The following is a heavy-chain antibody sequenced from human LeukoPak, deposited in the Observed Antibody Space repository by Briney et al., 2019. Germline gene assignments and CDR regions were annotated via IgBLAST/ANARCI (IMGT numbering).Heavy chain of an antibody. CDR2: IYYGGST. CDR1: GGSISSGDYY. V-gene: IGHV4-30-4*01. CDR3: ARRGDGYNYDFDY. Sequence: SETLSLTCTVSGGSISSGDYYWSWIRQPPGKGLEWIGYIYYGGSTYYNPSLKSRVTISVDTSKNQFSLKLSSVTAADTAVYYCARRGDGYNYDFDYWGQGTLVTVSS. D-gene: IGHD5-24*01. J-gene: IGHJ4*02.